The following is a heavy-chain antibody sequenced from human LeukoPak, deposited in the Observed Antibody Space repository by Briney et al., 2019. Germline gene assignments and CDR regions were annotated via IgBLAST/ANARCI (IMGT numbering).Heavy chain of an antibody. V-gene: IGHV3-21*01. J-gene: IGHJ2*01. CDR2: I. Sequence: PGGSLRLSCAASGFTFSSYEMNWVRQAPGKGLEWVSSIKGRFTISRDNAKNSLYLHMNSLRVDDTAVFYCAREVLVVAATTFWYFDLWGRGTLVTVSS. CDR3: AREVLVVAATTFWYFDL. CDR1: GFTFSSYE. D-gene: IGHD2-15*01.